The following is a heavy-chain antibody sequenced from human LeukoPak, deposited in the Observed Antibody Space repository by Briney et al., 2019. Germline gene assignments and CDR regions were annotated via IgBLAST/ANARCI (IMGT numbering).Heavy chain of an antibody. J-gene: IGHJ4*02. Sequence: SETLSLTCTVSGGSISSYYWSWIRQPPGKGLEWIGYIYYRGSTNYNPSLKSRVTISVDTSKNQFSLKLSSVTAADTAVYYCARTEDYYDSSGLDYWGQGTLVTVSS. V-gene: IGHV4-59*08. CDR2: IYYRGST. CDR1: GGSISSYY. CDR3: ARTEDYYDSSGLDY. D-gene: IGHD3-22*01.